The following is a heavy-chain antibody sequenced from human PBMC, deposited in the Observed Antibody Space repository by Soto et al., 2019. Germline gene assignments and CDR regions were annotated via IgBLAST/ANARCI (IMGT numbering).Heavy chain of an antibody. J-gene: IGHJ5*02. Sequence: WVSLRLSCAGYGFTFCSYEMNWVRQAPGKGLEWVSFISGSGTTTYYADSVRGRFTVSRDNTKNSLYLQMNSLSAEDTGVYYGTRVLDGTSWGQGTLVTSPQ. CDR2: ISGSGTTT. D-gene: IGHD2-15*01. V-gene: IGHV3-48*03. CDR3: TRVLDGTS. CDR1: GFTFCSYE.